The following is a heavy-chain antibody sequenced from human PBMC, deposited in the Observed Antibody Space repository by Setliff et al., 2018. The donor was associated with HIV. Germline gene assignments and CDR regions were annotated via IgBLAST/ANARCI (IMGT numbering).Heavy chain of an antibody. CDR3: ARERRGGHSGYDSQWYFDL. V-gene: IGHV4-59*01. CDR1: GGSISSYY. CDR2: IDYSGSP. D-gene: IGHD5-12*01. J-gene: IGHJ2*01. Sequence: PSETLSLTCTVSGGSISSYYRNWIRQPPGKGLGWIGYIDYSGSPNYNTTLRSQVPISLDTPKNQFSLKLSSWTAADTAGYYCARERRGGHSGYDSQWYFDLWGRGTLVTVSS.